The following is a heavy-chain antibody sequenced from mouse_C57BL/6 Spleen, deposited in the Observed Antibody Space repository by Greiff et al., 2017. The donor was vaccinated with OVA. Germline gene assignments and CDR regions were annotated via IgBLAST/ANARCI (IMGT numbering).Heavy chain of an antibody. V-gene: IGHV1-82*01. Sequence: QVQLQQSGPELVKPGASVKISCKASGYAFSSSWMNWVKQRPGKGLEWIGRIYPGDGDTNYNGKFKGKATLTADKSSSTAYMQLSSLTSEDSAVYFCARGNYEWFAYWGQGTLVTVSA. CDR2: IYPGDGDT. D-gene: IGHD2-4*01. CDR3: ARGNYEWFAY. CDR1: GYAFSSSW. J-gene: IGHJ3*01.